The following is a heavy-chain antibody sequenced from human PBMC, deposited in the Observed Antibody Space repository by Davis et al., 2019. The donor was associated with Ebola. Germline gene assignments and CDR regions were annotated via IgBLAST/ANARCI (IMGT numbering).Heavy chain of an antibody. V-gene: IGHV4-39*01. Sequence: MPSETLSLTCTVSGGSISSSSYYWGWIRQPPGKGLEWIGSIYYSGSTYYNPSLKSRVTISVDTSKNQFSLELSSVTAADTAVYYCARYTYEGAFDYWGQGTLVTVSS. J-gene: IGHJ4*02. CDR3: ARYTYEGAFDY. CDR1: GGSISSSSYY. D-gene: IGHD3-16*01. CDR2: IYYSGST.